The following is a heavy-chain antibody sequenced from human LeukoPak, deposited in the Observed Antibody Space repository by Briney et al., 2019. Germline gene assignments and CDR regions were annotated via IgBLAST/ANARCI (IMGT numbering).Heavy chain of an antibody. Sequence: ASVKVSCKASGYTFTSYDINWVRQATGQGLEWMGWMNPNSGNTGYAQKFQGRVTMTRDTSTSTVYMELSSLRSEDTAVYYCATGDYSNWFDPWGQGTLVTVSS. V-gene: IGHV1-8*02. D-gene: IGHD4-11*01. CDR1: GYTFTSYD. CDR3: ATGDYSNWFDP. CDR2: MNPNSGNT. J-gene: IGHJ5*02.